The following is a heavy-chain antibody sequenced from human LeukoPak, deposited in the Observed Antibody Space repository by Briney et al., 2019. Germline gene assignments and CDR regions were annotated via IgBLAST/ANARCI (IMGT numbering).Heavy chain of an antibody. Sequence: PRGSLRLSCVASGFTFNNYAMTWVRQAPGKGLEWVSAISGSGYSTYYADSVKGRFTISRDNSKNTLYLQMNSLRAEDTALYFCAQWSRYFDYWGQGTLVTVSS. CDR3: AQWSRYFDY. CDR1: GFTFNNYA. V-gene: IGHV3-23*01. J-gene: IGHJ4*02. D-gene: IGHD1-26*01. CDR2: ISGSGYST.